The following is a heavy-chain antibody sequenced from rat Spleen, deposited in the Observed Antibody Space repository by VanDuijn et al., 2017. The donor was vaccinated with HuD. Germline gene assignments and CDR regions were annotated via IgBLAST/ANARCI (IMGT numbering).Heavy chain of an antibody. J-gene: IGHJ3*01. CDR3: ARQRGPSWFAY. Sequence: EVQLVESGGGLVQPGRSLKLSCEASGFTFSNFDMAWVRQAPTKGLEWVTSISPSGVTYYRDSVKGRFTLSRDNAKNTLYLQMNSLRSEDTATYYCARQRGPSWFAYWGQGTLVTVSS. CDR2: ISPSGVT. V-gene: IGHV5S13*01. D-gene: IGHD3-1*01. CDR1: GFTFSNFD.